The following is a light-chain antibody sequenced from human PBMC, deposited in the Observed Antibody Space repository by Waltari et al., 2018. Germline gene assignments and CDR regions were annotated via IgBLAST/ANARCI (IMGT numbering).Light chain of an antibody. CDR1: QSVLYSSTNLNY. CDR3: QQYYNIPYT. V-gene: IGKV4-1*01. CDR2: WAS. J-gene: IGKJ2*01. Sequence: DIVMTQSPDSLAVSLGERATINCKSSQSVLYSSTNLNYLAWYQQKPGQPPRLLIYWASTRQSGVPDRFSGSGSGTDFTLTISSLQAEDVAVYYCQQYYNIPYTFGQGTKLESK.